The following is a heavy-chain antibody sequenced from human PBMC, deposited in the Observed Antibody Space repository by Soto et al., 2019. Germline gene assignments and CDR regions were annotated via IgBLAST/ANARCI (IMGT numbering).Heavy chain of an antibody. CDR2: IYYSGST. D-gene: IGHD3-22*01. V-gene: IGHV4-31*03. Sequence: SECLSLTCTVSGGCMSSGGYYWSWISQHPGKGLEWIGYIYYSGSTYYNPSLKSRVTISVDTSKNQFSLKLSSVTAADTAVYYCARAEGLYDINPFDYWGQGNLVTGS. CDR1: GGCMSSGGYY. CDR3: ARAEGLYDINPFDY. J-gene: IGHJ4*02.